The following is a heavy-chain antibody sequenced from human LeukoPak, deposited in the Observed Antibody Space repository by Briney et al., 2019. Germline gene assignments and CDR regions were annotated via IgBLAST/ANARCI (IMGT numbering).Heavy chain of an antibody. Sequence: GGSLRLSCAASGFTVSNNYMSWVRQAPGKGLEWVSVIYRGDNTYYADSVKGRFTISRDNSKNTLYLQMNSLRAEDTAVYYCARDLFTATNSPYGMDVWGQGTTVTVSS. D-gene: IGHD2/OR15-2a*01. CDR2: IYRGDNT. V-gene: IGHV3-66*01. CDR3: ARDLFTATNSPYGMDV. J-gene: IGHJ6*02. CDR1: GFTVSNNY.